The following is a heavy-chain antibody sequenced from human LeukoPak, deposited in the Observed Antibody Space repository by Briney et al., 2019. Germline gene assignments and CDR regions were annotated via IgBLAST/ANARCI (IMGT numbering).Heavy chain of an antibody. Sequence: SETLSLTCTVSGGSISSYYWSWIRQPPGKGLEWIGYIYYSGSTNYNPSLKSRVTISVDTSKNQFSLKLSSVTAADTAVYYCASSVLRYFDWLGRGWFDPWGQGTLVTVSS. CDR3: ASSVLRYFDWLGRGWFDP. J-gene: IGHJ5*02. V-gene: IGHV4-59*12. CDR1: GGSISSYY. D-gene: IGHD3-9*01. CDR2: IYYSGST.